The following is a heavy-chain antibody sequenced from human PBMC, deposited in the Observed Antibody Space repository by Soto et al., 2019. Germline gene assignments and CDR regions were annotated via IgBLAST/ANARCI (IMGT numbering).Heavy chain of an antibody. J-gene: IGHJ6*02. CDR1: GGTFSSYA. V-gene: IGHV1-69*13. D-gene: IGHD2-15*01. Sequence: SVTVSCKASGGTFSSYAISWVRQAPGQGREWMGGIIPIFGTANYAQKFQGRVTITADEPTSTAYMELSSLRSEDTAVYYCASRGIVVVAAIDYYYYGMDVWGQGTTVTVSS. CDR3: ASRGIVVVAAIDYYYYGMDV. CDR2: IIPIFGTA.